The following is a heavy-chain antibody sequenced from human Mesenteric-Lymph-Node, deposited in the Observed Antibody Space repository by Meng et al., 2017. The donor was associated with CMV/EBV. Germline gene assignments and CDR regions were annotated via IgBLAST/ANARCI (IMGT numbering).Heavy chain of an antibody. CDR1: FSTEC. V-gene: IGHV3-7*01. D-gene: IGHD5-18*01. CDR3: ATDRVNTYGYFAGGNWFDP. J-gene: IGHJ5*02. Sequence: FSTECTLWDSKDQGKGLEWGNNIKQDGSEKSYGDSVKGRVTITGENTKNTLYLQMDRLRAEDTVVYYCATDRVNTYGYFAGGNWFDPWGQGTLVTVSS. CDR2: IKQDGSEK.